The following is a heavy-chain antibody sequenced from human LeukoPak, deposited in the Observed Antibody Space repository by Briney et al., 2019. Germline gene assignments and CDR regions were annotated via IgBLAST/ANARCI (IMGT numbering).Heavy chain of an antibody. CDR3: ARDGSGYYYYMDV. CDR1: GGSISSYY. V-gene: IGHV4-39*07. CDR2: IYYSGST. Sequence: SETLSLTCTVSGGSISSYYWSWIRQPPGKGLEWIGSIYYSGSTYYNPSLKSRVTISVDTSKNQFSLKLSSVTAADTAVYYCARDGSGYYYYMDVRGKGTTVTVSS. J-gene: IGHJ6*03.